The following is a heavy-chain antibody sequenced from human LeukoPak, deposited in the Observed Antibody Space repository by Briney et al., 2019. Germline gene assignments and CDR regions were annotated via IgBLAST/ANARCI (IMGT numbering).Heavy chain of an antibody. CDR3: ARGDYGYYYYMDV. CDR2: ISGNGVST. V-gene: IGHV3-23*01. CDR1: GVTYA. J-gene: IGHJ6*03. D-gene: IGHD4-17*01. Sequence: GGSLRLSCAASGVTYAMKWVCQAPGKGLEWVSSISGNGVSTFYAESVKGRFTISRDNSKNTVYLQMNSLRADDTAIYYCARGDYGYYYYMDVWGKGTTVTVSS.